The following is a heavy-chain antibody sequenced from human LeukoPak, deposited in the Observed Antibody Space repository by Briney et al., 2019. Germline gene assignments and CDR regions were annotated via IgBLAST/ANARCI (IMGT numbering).Heavy chain of an antibody. J-gene: IGHJ4*02. V-gene: IGHV4-31*03. CDR3: ARADSWFGEFNFDY. CDR2: IYYSGST. CDR1: GGSISSGGYY. Sequence: SETLSLTCTVSGGSISSGGYYWSWIRQHPGKGLEWIGYIYYSGSTYYNLSLKSRVTISVDTSKNQFSLKLSSVTAADTAVYYCARADSWFGEFNFDYWGQGTLVTVSS. D-gene: IGHD3-10*01.